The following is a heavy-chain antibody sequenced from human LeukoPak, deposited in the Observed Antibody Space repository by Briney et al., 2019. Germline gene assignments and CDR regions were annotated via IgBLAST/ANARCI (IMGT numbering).Heavy chain of an antibody. D-gene: IGHD5-24*01. V-gene: IGHV3-23*01. CDR3: AKDQTGDGYNSI. J-gene: IGHJ4*02. CDR1: GFIFRNYA. CDR2: VHGHN. Sequence: GGSLRLSCAASGFIFRNYAMSWVRQAPGKGLEWVSTVHGHNYYADSVKGRFPIYSDDSRSPLYLQMDNLRVEDTAVYYCAKDQTGDGYNSIWGQGTLVTVSS.